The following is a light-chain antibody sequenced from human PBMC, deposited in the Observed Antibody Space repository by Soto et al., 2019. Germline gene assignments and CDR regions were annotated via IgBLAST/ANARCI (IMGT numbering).Light chain of an antibody. J-gene: IGLJ2*01. Sequence: QSALTQPASVSGSPGQSITISCTGTSSDVGGYNYVSWYQQHPGKAPKLMIYDVSKRPSGVSNRFSGSKSGNTASLTISGLQAEDEDDYYCSSYTSSSTPEVFGGGTKLTVL. CDR3: SSYTSSSTPEV. V-gene: IGLV2-14*01. CDR2: DVS. CDR1: SSDVGGYNY.